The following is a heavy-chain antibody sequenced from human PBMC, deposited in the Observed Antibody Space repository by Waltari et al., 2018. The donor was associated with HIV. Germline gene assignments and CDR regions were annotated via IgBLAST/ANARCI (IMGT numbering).Heavy chain of an antibody. J-gene: IGHJ3*02. CDR2: TSTYNLNT. V-gene: IGHV1-18*04. Sequence: HVQLVQSGTEVKKPGASVKVSCKACGYPFPHYGISWVRQAPGQGLEWMGWTSTYNLNTNYAQKFQGRITLTRDTSTSTVYMELMSLTSDDTAVYYCAREGFCRGGSCYSGAVDIWGQGTLVTVSS. D-gene: IGHD2-15*01. CDR3: AREGFCRGGSCYSGAVDI. CDR1: GYPFPHYG.